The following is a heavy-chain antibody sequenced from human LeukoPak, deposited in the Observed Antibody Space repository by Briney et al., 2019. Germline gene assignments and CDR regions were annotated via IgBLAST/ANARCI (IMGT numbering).Heavy chain of an antibody. J-gene: IGHJ6*02. D-gene: IGHD5-18*01. CDR3: ARGGPTSSWIQLP. V-gene: IGHV1-18*01. CDR2: ITTYNGNT. Sequence: ASVKVSCKASGYTFTSFGISWVRQAPGRGLEWMGWITTYNGNTNYAQKFQGRVTISADTSTNTAYMELTSLRSEDTAVYYCARGGPTSSWIQLPWGQGTTVTVSS. CDR1: GYTFTSFG.